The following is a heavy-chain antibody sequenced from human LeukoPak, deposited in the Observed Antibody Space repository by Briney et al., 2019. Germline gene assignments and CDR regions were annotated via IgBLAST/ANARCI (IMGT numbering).Heavy chain of an antibody. D-gene: IGHD5-12*01. CDR2: ISDGGTTT. CDR3: ARDNARGGYDPYYFDA. Sequence: GGSLRLSCAASGFTFSHYEMNWLRQAPGKGLEFVSYISDGGTTTYYADSVRGRFIISRDNARQSVILQMNNVRLEDTAVYYCARDNARGGYDPYYFDAWGQGVLVTVSS. J-gene: IGHJ4*02. V-gene: IGHV3-48*03. CDR1: GFTFSHYE.